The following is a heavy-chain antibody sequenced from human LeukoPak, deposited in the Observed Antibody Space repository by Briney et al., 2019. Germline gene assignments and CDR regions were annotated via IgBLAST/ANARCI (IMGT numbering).Heavy chain of an antibody. V-gene: IGHV3-23*01. CDR3: AKRLYYGSGPLDI. CDR2: LSDSGGST. CDR1: GFSFSNYD. Sequence: GGSLRLSCAASGFSFSNYDMTWVRQAPGKGLDWVSTLSDSGGSTYYADSVKGRFTISRDNSRNTLYLQMSSLRAEDTAIYFCAKRLYYGSGPLDIWGQGTMVTVSS. D-gene: IGHD3-10*01. J-gene: IGHJ3*02.